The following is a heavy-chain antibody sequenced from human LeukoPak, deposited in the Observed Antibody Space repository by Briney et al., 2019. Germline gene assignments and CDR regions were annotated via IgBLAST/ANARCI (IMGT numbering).Heavy chain of an antibody. CDR3: ARMFRSSWYIDY. J-gene: IGHJ4*02. CDR1: GFTFSSYW. CDR2: INSDGSST. V-gene: IGHV3-74*01. D-gene: IGHD6-13*01. Sequence: GGSLRLSCAASGFTFSSYWMHWVRQAPGKGLAWVSRINSDGSSTSYADSVKGRFTISRDNAKDTLYLQMSSLRAEDTAVYYCARMFRSSWYIDYWGQGTLVTVSS.